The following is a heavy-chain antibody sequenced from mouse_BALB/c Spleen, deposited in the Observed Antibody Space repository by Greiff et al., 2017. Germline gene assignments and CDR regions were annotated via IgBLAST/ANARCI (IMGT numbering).Heavy chain of an antibody. CDR3: APLWDYAMDY. J-gene: IGHJ4*01. Sequence: EVKLMESGAELVKPGASVKLSCTASGFNIKDTYMHWVKQRPEQGLEWIGRIDPANGNTKYDPKFQGKATITADTSSNTAYLQLSSLTSEDTAVYYCAPLWDYAMDYWGQGTSVTVSS. D-gene: IGHD1-1*02. V-gene: IGHV14-3*02. CDR2: IDPANGNT. CDR1: GFNIKDTY.